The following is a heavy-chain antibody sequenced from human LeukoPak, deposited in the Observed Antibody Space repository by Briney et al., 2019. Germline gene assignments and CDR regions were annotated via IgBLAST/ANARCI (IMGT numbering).Heavy chain of an antibody. V-gene: IGHV5-51*01. J-gene: IGHJ6*03. Sequence: GESLKISCKGSGYSFTSYWIGWVRQMPGKGLGWLGIIFPGDSDTRYSPSFQGQVTISADKSISTAYLQWSSLKASDTAMFYCARSPYYYSYMDVWGKGTTLTVSS. CDR1: GYSFTSYW. CDR2: IFPGDSDT. CDR3: ARSPYYYSYMDV.